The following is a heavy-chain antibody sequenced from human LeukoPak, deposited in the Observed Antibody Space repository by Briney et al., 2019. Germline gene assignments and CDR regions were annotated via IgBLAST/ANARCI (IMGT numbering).Heavy chain of an antibody. Sequence: GGSLRLSCAASGFTFSSYSMNWVRQAPGKGLEWVSYISTSSGTIYYADSVKGRFTISRDNAKNSLYLQMNSLRAEDTAVYYCALSFDYWGQGTLVTVSS. CDR3: ALSFDY. V-gene: IGHV3-48*01. CDR2: ISTSSGTI. J-gene: IGHJ4*02. CDR1: GFTFSSYS.